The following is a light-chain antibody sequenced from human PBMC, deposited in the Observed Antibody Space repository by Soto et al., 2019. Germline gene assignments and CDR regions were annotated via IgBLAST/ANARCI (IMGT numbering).Light chain of an antibody. V-gene: IGKV1-39*01. CDR2: AAA. J-gene: IGKJ5*01. CDR3: QQSYSTIT. CDR1: QGISFY. Sequence: QLAQYTSSLTASVGYRFAITCRASQGISFYLGWYQQKPGRAPKLLISAAATLQSGVPSRCSGSGSGTDFTLTISSLQPEDFATYYCQQSYSTITFGQGTRLE.